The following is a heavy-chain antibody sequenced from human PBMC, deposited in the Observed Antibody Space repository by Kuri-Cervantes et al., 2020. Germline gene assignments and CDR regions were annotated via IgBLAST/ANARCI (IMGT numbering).Heavy chain of an antibody. J-gene: IGHJ5*02. D-gene: IGHD3-10*01. V-gene: IGHV3-53*01. CDR2: IHSGGST. CDR1: GFIVSRNY. CDR3: AKGQIYGSGMNWFDP. Sequence: GGSLRLSCAASGFIVSRNYMNWVRQAPGKGLEWVSVIHSGGSTYYADSVKGRFTISRDNSKNTLFLQMNSLRAEDTAVYYCAKGQIYGSGMNWFDPWGQGTLVTVSS.